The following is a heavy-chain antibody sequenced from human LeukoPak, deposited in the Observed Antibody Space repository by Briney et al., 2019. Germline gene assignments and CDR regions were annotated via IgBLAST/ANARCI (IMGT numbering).Heavy chain of an antibody. Sequence: GGSLRLSCAASGFTFSDYYMSWIRQAPGKGLEWVSYISSSGSTIYYADSVKGRFTTSRDNAKNSLYLQMNSLRADDTAVYYCARGVPTDYYDSSGYHYWGQGTLVTVSS. J-gene: IGHJ4*02. CDR1: GFTFSDYY. CDR3: ARGVPTDYYDSSGYHY. D-gene: IGHD3-22*01. V-gene: IGHV3-11*01. CDR2: ISSSGSTI.